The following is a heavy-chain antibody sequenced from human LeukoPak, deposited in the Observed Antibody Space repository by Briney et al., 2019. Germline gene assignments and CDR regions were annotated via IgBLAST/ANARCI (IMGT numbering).Heavy chain of an antibody. V-gene: IGHV3-23*01. J-gene: IGHJ4*02. Sequence: GGSLRLSCAASGFTFSSDGMSWVRQAPGKGLEWVSAISGSGGSTYYADYVKGRFTISRDNSKNTLYLQMNSLRAEDTAVYYCAKDRMPTFWGGLDFWGQGTLVTVTS. CDR1: GFTFSSDG. D-gene: IGHD3-16*01. CDR3: AKDRMPTFWGGLDF. CDR2: ISGSGGST.